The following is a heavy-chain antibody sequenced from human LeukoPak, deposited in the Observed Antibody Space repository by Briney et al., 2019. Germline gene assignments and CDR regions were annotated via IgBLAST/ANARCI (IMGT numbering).Heavy chain of an antibody. CDR1: GFTFSSYE. V-gene: IGHV3-48*03. D-gene: IGHD3-22*01. Sequence: GGSLRLSCAASGFTFSSYEMNWVRQAPGKGLEWVSYISSSGSTIYYADSVKGRFTISRDNAKNSLYPQMNSLRAEDTAVYYCASGSGYYYAGFDYWGQGTLVTVSS. CDR2: ISSSGSTI. CDR3: ASGSGYYYAGFDY. J-gene: IGHJ4*02.